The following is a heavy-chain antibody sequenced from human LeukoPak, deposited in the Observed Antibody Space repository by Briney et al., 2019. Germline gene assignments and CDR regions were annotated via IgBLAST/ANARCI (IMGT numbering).Heavy chain of an antibody. J-gene: IGHJ4*02. Sequence: SVKVSCKASGGTFSSYAISWVRQAPGQGLEWMGRIIPIFGTANYAQKFRGRVTITTDESTSTAYMELSSLRSEDTAVYYCARGYRAVAGTPLIGLDYWGQGTLVTVSS. CDR1: GGTFSSYA. D-gene: IGHD6-19*01. CDR3: ARGYRAVAGTPLIGLDY. CDR2: IIPIFGTA. V-gene: IGHV1-69*05.